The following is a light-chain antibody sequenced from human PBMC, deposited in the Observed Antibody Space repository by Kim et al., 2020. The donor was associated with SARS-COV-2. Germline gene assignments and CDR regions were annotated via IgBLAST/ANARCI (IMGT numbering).Light chain of an antibody. V-gene: IGKV1-5*03. CDR1: ESISNW. J-gene: IGKJ1*01. Sequence: DIQMTQSPSTLTAFVGDRVSITCRASESISNWLAWYQQKPGKAPKLLIYKAYTLESGVPSSFSGSGSGTEFTLTISSLQPDDFATYYCQQDYDNPPTFGQGTNVDIK. CDR3: QQDYDNPPT. CDR2: KAY.